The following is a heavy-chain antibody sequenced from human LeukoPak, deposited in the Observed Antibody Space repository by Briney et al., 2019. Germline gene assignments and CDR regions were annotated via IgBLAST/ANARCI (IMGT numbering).Heavy chain of an antibody. D-gene: IGHD3-3*01. Sequence: PGGSLRLSCAASGFTFSSYAMSWVRQAPGKGLEWVSAISGGGGSTYYADSMKGRFTISRDNSKNTLYLQMNSLRAEDTAVYYCAKGGRFLEWLLYSFDYWGQGTLVTVSS. CDR3: AKGGRFLEWLLYSFDY. CDR2: ISGGGGST. V-gene: IGHV3-23*01. J-gene: IGHJ4*02. CDR1: GFTFSSYA.